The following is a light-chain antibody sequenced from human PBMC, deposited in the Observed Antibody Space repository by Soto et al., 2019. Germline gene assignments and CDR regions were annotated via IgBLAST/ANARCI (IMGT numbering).Light chain of an antibody. CDR3: AARDDSLNGHV. J-gene: IGLJ1*01. V-gene: IGLV1-36*01. CDR2: YDD. Sequence: QSVLTQPPSVSEAPRQRVTISCSGSSSNIGNNAVNWYQQLPGKAPKLLIYYDDLLPSGVSDRFSGSKSGTSASLAISGLQSEDEADYYCAARDDSLNGHVFGTGTKVTVL. CDR1: SSNIGNNA.